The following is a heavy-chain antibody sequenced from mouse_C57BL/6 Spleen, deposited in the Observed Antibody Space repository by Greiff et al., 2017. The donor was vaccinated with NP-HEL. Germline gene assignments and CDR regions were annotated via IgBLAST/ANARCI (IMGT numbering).Heavy chain of an antibody. CDR1: GYSFTGYY. J-gene: IGHJ3*01. Sequence: DVQLVESGPELVKPGASVKISCKASGYSFTGYYMNWVKQSPEKSLEWIGEINPSTGGTTYNQKFKAKATLTVDKSSSTAYMQLKSLTSEDSAVYYCARSDYGYGSWFAYWGQGTLVTVSA. V-gene: IGHV1-42*01. CDR3: ARSDYGYGSWFAY. D-gene: IGHD2-2*01. CDR2: INPSTGGT.